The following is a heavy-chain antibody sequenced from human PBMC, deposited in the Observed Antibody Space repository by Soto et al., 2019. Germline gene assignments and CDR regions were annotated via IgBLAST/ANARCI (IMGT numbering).Heavy chain of an antibody. CDR2: ISTNSRTI. CDR3: ARDFACAFDY. V-gene: IGHV3-48*02. D-gene: IGHD3-3*01. J-gene: IGHJ4*02. Sequence: EVQLVESGGGLVQPGGSLRLSCVASGFTFSSYSMNWVRQAPGKGLEWVSYISTNSRTIHYADSVKGRFTISRDNAKNSLYLQMNSLRDEDTAVYYCARDFACAFDYWGQGTLLTVS. CDR1: GFTFSSYS.